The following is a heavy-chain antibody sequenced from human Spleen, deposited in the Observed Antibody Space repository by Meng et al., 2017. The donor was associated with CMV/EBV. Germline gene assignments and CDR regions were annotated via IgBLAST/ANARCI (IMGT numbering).Heavy chain of an antibody. CDR3: ARENHVWGSYRYEGWFDP. CDR2: IYYSGST. J-gene: IGHJ5*02. Sequence: ISSGDYYWSWLRQPPGKGLEWIGYIYYSGSTYYNPSLKSRVTISVDTSKNQFSLKLSSVTAADTAVYYCARENHVWGSYRYEGWFDPWGQGTLVTVSS. CDR1: ISSGDYY. V-gene: IGHV4-30-4*01. D-gene: IGHD3-16*02.